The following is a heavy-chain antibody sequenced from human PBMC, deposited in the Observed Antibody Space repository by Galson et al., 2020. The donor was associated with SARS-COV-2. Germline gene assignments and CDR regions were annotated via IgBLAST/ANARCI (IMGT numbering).Heavy chain of an antibody. CDR1: GASISGGGYY. Sequence: SETLSLTCTVSGASISGGGYYWTWIRQHPEKGLEWIGYIFSSGSTYYNPSLKSRVNISLDTPQNQFSLRLSSVTAADTAIYYCARGFCSANICYSYAFDTWGQGTMVTVSS. J-gene: IGHJ3*02. CDR3: ARGFCSANICYSYAFDT. D-gene: IGHD2-15*01. V-gene: IGHV4-31*03. CDR2: IFSSGST.